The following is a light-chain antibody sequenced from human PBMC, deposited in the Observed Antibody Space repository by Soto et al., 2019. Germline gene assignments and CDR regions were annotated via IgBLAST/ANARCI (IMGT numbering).Light chain of an antibody. V-gene: IGLV2-14*01. Sequence: QSALTQPASVSGSPGQSITISCTGTSSDVGGYNYVSWYQQYPGKAPKLMIYEVSNRPSGVSSRFSGSKSGNTASLTISGLQAEDEADYYCSSYKSSSRVFGGGTKVTVL. CDR3: SSYKSSSRV. J-gene: IGLJ3*02. CDR1: SSDVGGYNY. CDR2: EVS.